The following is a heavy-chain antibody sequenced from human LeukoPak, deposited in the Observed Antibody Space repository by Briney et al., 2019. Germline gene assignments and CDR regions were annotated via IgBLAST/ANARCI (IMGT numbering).Heavy chain of an antibody. CDR1: GYSFTSYG. Sequence: ASVKVSCKASGYSFTSYGISWVRQAPGQGLEWMGWISAYNGNTNYEQKFQGRVTMTTDTSTSTAYMELRSLRSDDTAVYYCARVSDSGSFYYYYYYMDVWGKGTTVTISS. CDR3: ARVSDSGSFYYYYYYMDV. CDR2: ISAYNGNT. D-gene: IGHD1-26*01. J-gene: IGHJ6*03. V-gene: IGHV1-18*01.